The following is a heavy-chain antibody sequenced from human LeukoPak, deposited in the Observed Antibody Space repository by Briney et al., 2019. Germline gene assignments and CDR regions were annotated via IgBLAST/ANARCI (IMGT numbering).Heavy chain of an antibody. Sequence: SETLSLTCTVYGGSFSSYYWSWIRQPPGKGLEWIGYIYYSGSTNYNPSLKSRVTISVDTSKNQFSLKLSSVTAADTAVYYCARHTYRIAAAEVDYWGQGTLVTVSS. CDR1: GGSFSSYY. J-gene: IGHJ4*02. CDR2: IYYSGST. D-gene: IGHD6-13*01. V-gene: IGHV4-59*08. CDR3: ARHTYRIAAAEVDY.